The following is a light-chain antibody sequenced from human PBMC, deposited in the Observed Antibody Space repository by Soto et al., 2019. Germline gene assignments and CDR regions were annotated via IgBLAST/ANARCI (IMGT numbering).Light chain of an antibody. CDR3: QQYHSYWT. Sequence: IEMTQSPSSVSASVGDRVTITCRASPDIRSRLAWYQHKPGKAPNLLIYDASSLESGVPQRFSGSGSGTDFTLTISILQTDDFSTYYCQQYHSYWTFGQGTKVE. CDR2: DAS. J-gene: IGKJ1*01. V-gene: IGKV1-5*01. CDR1: PDIRSR.